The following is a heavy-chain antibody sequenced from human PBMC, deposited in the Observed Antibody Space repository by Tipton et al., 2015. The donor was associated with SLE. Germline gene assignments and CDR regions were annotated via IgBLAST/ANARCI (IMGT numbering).Heavy chain of an antibody. CDR3: ARVERAARGFDY. CDR2: INHSGST. CDR1: GGSFSGYY. V-gene: IGHV4-34*01. Sequence: LRLSCAVYGGSFSGYYWSWIRQPPGKGLEWIGEINHSGSTNYNPPLKSRVTISVDTSKNQFSLKLSSVTAADTAVYYCARVERAARGFDYWGQGTLVTVSS. J-gene: IGHJ4*02. D-gene: IGHD6-13*01.